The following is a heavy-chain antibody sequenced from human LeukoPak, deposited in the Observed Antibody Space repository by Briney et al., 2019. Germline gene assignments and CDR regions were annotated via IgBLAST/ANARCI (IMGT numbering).Heavy chain of an antibody. CDR2: INHSGST. CDR1: VGSFSGYY. Sequence: SETLSLTCVVYVGSFSGYYWSWIRQPPGMGLEWIGEINHSGSTNYNQSLNSRVTISVDTSKNQFSLKLCSVTAAETAVYYCATRGRGYSGYGRLYYFDYWGQGTLVTVSS. D-gene: IGHD5-12*01. CDR3: ATRGRGYSGYGRLYYFDY. J-gene: IGHJ4*02. V-gene: IGHV4-34*01.